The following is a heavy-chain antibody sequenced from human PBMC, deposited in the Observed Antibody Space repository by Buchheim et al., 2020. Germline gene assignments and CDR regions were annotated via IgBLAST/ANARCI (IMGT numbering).Heavy chain of an antibody. D-gene: IGHD6-13*01. CDR3: AKSPVSWYTRGFYY. V-gene: IGHV3-30*18. CDR1: GFTFSSYD. Sequence: QVQLVESGGGLVQPGRSLRLSCAASGFTFSSYDMHWVRQAPGKGLEWVAVISYDGSNKYYADSVKGRFTISRDNSKNTLYLQMNSLCTNDTAMYFSAKSPVSWYTRGFYYCG. CDR2: ISYDGSNK. J-gene: IGHJ4*01.